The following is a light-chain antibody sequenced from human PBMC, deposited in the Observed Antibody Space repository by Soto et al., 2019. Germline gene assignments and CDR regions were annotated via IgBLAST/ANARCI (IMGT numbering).Light chain of an antibody. CDR3: AQETLFPRT. J-gene: IGKJ1*01. CDR1: QSLVHGDGNTY. V-gene: IGKV2-24*01. Sequence: DAVLTQTPLSSPVTLGQPATISCRSSQSLVHGDGNTYVSWLQQRPGQSPRLLIYRVSNRFSGVPDRFSGPGAGTDFTLRISRVEAEDVAVYYCAQETLFPRTFGQGTKVEI. CDR2: RVS.